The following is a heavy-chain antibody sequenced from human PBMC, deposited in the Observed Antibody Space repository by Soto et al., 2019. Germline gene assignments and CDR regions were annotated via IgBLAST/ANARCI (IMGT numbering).Heavy chain of an antibody. Sequence: TLSLTCTVSGGSISSSSYYWGWIRQPPGKGLEWIGSIYYSGSTYYNPSLKSRVTISVDTSKNQFSLKLSSVTAADTAVYYCARIGILAYYDILTGPPVYYGMDVWGQGTTVTVSS. D-gene: IGHD3-9*01. J-gene: IGHJ6*02. CDR3: ARIGILAYYDILTGPPVYYGMDV. V-gene: IGHV4-39*01. CDR2: IYYSGST. CDR1: GGSISSSSYY.